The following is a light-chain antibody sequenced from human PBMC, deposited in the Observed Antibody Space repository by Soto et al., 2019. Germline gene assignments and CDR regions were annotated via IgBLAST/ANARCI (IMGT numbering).Light chain of an antibody. J-gene: IGKJ1*01. Sequence: DIQMTQSPSTLSASVGDGVTITCRASQSIGSWLAWYQQKPGKAPKLLISAASSLESGVPPRFSGSGSGTDFTLTITSLQPEDFATYYCQQSHSIPWTFGQGTKVEIK. V-gene: IGKV1-5*01. CDR2: AAS. CDR3: QQSHSIPWT. CDR1: QSIGSW.